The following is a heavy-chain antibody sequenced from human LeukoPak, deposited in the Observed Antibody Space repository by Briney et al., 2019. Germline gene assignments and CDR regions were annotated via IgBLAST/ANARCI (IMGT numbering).Heavy chain of an antibody. CDR1: GITVGSYW. CDR3: TRVSTGTSGGWEY. J-gene: IGHJ4*02. CDR2: INGDGTNR. V-gene: IGHV3-74*01. D-gene: IGHD1-1*01. Sequence: PGGSLRLSCAAFGITVGSYWIHWVGQAPGKGLVGGSRINGDGTNRDYADSVRGRFAISRDNAKNTVYLQMNSLGGEDTAVYYCTRVSTGTSGGWEYWGQGTLVTVSS.